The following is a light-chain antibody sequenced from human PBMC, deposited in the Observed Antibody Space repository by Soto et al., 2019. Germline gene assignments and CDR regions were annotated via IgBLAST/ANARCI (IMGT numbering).Light chain of an antibody. CDR2: DAS. CDR1: QSVSSF. J-gene: IGKJ4*01. Sequence: EIVLTQSPATLSLSPGDTATLSCSASQSVSSFLAWYQQKPGQAPRLLIYDASNRATGIPVRFSGSGSGTDFTLTISSLEPEDFAVYYCQQRSNWPPPLTFGGGTKVDIK. V-gene: IGKV3-11*01. CDR3: QQRSNWPPPLT.